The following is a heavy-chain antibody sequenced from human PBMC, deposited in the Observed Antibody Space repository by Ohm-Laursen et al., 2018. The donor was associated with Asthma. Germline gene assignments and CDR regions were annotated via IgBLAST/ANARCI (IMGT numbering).Heavy chain of an antibody. CDR3: AKSPIAAAPYGAFDI. D-gene: IGHD6-13*01. J-gene: IGHJ3*02. V-gene: IGHV3-9*01. Sequence: SLRLSCAASGFTFSSYAMHWVRHAPGKGLEWVSGISWNSGSIGYADSVKGRFTISRDNAKNSLYLQMNSLRAEDTALYYCAKSPIAAAPYGAFDIWGQGTMVTVSS. CDR1: GFTFSSYA. CDR2: ISWNSGSI.